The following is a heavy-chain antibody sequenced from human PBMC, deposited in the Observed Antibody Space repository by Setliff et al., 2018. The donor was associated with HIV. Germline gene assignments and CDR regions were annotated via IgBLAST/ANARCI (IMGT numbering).Heavy chain of an antibody. J-gene: IGHJ3*02. CDR1: GDSVSGYY. D-gene: IGHD5-12*01. CDR3: ARDRIEGLGDSPHDVFDI. CDR2: VHNSAGS. Sequence: SETLSLTCAVSGDSVSGYYWSWIRQPAGRGLEWIGRVHNSAGSNYNPSLKSRVTMSVDTAKNQLSLELTAVSAADTAVYYCARDRIEGLGDSPHDVFDIWGRGIMVTVSS. V-gene: IGHV4-4*07.